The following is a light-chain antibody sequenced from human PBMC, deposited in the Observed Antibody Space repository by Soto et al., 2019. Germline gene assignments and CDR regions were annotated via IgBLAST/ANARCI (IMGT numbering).Light chain of an antibody. CDR1: QSVNYR. CDR3: QQYNNWPPLT. J-gene: IGKJ5*01. V-gene: IGKV3-15*01. CDR2: DAF. Sequence: EIVMTQSPVTLSVSPGERATLSCRASQSVNYRLAWYQQRPGQGPWLLIYDAFTRADGIPARFSGSGSGTEFTLTITSLQSEDLAVYYCQQYNNWPPLTFGQGTRLDIK.